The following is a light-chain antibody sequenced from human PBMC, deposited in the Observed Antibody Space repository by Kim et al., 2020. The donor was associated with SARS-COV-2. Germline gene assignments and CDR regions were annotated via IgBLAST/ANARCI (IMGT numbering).Light chain of an antibody. CDR1: SSDIGFDY. CDR3: AAWDDRLNVWV. V-gene: IGLV1-47*01. Sequence: QSVLTQSPSASGTPGQRVTISCSGSSSDIGFDYVYWYQQLPGTAPELLIYRNSLRPSGVPDRFSGSKSGTSAFLAIRGLRSEDEAHYYCAAWDDRLNVWVFGGGTQLTVL. J-gene: IGLJ3*02. CDR2: RNS.